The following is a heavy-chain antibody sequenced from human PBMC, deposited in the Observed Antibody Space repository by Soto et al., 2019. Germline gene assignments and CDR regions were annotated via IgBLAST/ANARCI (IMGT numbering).Heavy chain of an antibody. Sequence: ASVKVSCKASGYTFTSYYMHWVRQAPGQGLEWMGIINPSGGSTSYAQKFQGRVTMTRDTSTSTVYMELSSLRSEDTAVYYCARPHYDFWSGYRYYFDYWGQGTLVTVSS. J-gene: IGHJ4*02. V-gene: IGHV1-46*01. CDR2: INPSGGST. CDR3: ARPHYDFWSGYRYYFDY. CDR1: GYTFTSYY. D-gene: IGHD3-3*01.